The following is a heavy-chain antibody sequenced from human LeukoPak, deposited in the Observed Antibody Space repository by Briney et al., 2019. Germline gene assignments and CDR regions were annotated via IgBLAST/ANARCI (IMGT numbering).Heavy chain of an antibody. CDR2: ITGSGDGT. CDR1: GFTFSNYA. D-gene: IGHD3-10*01. CDR3: VKGFVPPTSSFNY. J-gene: IGHJ4*02. V-gene: IGHV3-23*01. Sequence: PGGSLRLSCAASGFTFSNYAMMWVRQAPGKRLEWISSITGSGDGTYYADSVRGRFTISRDNSENTLYLQVNSLRVEDTAVYFCVKGFVPPTSSFNYWGQGPLVTVSS.